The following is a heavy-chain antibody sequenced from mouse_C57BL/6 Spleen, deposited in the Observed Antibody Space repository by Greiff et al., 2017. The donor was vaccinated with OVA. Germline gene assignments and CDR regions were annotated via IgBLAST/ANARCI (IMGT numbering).Heavy chain of an antibody. Sequence: EVKLVESGGGLVKPGGSLKLSCAASGFTFSDYGMHWVRQAPEKGLEWVAYISSGSSTIYYADTVKGRFTISRDNAKNTLFLQMTSLRSEDTAMYYCAGGNYYYDAMDYWGQGTSVTVSA. D-gene: IGHD2-1*01. CDR2: ISSGSSTI. CDR3: AGGNYYYDAMDY. CDR1: GFTFSDYG. J-gene: IGHJ4*01. V-gene: IGHV5-17*01.